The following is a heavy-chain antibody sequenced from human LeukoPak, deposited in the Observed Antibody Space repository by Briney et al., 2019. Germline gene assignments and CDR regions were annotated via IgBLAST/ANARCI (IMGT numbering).Heavy chain of an antibody. CDR2: INHSGST. CDR1: GASFSGYY. D-gene: IGHD2-2*01. V-gene: IGHV4-34*01. Sequence: SETLSLTCAVYGASFSGYYWSWIRQPPGKGLEWLGEINHSGSTNYNPSLKSRVTISVDTSKNQFSLKLSSVTAADTAVYYCARAPPVVVPAAMVGWFDHWGQGTLVTVSS. CDR3: ARAPPVVVPAAMVGWFDH. J-gene: IGHJ5*02.